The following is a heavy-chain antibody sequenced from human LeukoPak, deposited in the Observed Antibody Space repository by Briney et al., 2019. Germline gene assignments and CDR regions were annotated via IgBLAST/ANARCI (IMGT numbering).Heavy chain of an antibody. Sequence: GGSLRLSCATSEFTFSTYPMSWVRQAPGKGPEWVSAISGSGGATFYADSVKGRFTISRDNSKNTLYLQMNSLRAEDTAVCYCATRGRDGYNANYYGMDVWGQGTTVTVPS. D-gene: IGHD5-24*01. V-gene: IGHV3-23*01. J-gene: IGHJ6*02. CDR3: ATRGRDGYNANYYGMDV. CDR1: EFTFSTYP. CDR2: ISGSGGAT.